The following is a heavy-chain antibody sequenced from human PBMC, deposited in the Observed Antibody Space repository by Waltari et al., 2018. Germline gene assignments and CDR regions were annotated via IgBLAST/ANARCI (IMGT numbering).Heavy chain of an antibody. CDR3: ARDWNAQIQLWLPYFDY. V-gene: IGHV1-46*01. CDR1: GYTFTSYY. D-gene: IGHD5-18*01. J-gene: IGHJ4*02. Sequence: QVQLVQSGAEVKKPGASVKVSCKASGYTFTSYYMHWVRQAPGQGLEWMGWIGIINPSGSRTSYAQKFQGRVTMTRDTATSTVYMELSSLRSEDTAVYYCARDWNAQIQLWLPYFDYWGQGTLVTVSS. CDR2: INPSGSRT.